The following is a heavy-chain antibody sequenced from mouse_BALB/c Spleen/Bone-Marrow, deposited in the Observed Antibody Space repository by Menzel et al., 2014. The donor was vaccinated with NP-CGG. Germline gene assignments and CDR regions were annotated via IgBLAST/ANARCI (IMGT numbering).Heavy chain of an antibody. D-gene: IGHD1-2*01. CDR1: GYTFTSYV. CDR3: ARDYGYPFAY. Sequence: EVQFQESGPELVKPGASVKMSCKASGYTFTSYVMHWVKQKPGHGFEWIGSINPYNDGTKYNEKFKGKATLTSDKSSSTAYMELSSLTSEDSAVYCCARDYGYPFAYWGQGTLVTVSA. V-gene: IGHV1-14*01. J-gene: IGHJ3*01. CDR2: INPYNDGT.